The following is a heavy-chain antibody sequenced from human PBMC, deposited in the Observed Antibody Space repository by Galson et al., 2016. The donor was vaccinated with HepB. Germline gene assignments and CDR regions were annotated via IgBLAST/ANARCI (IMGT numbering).Heavy chain of an antibody. J-gene: IGHJ6*02. CDR1: GYRLTDYW. CDR2: IDPDDSYT. Sequence: QSGAEVKEPGESLRISCQGSGYRLTDYWITWVRQVPGEGLQWMGRIDPDDSYTNYSPSFQGHVTISVDKSINTAYLQWSTLKASDTAIYYCARALEYGSRNDYDYYAMDVWGPGTTVIVSS. V-gene: IGHV5-10-1*01. D-gene: IGHD4-17*01. CDR3: ARALEYGSRNDYDYYAMDV.